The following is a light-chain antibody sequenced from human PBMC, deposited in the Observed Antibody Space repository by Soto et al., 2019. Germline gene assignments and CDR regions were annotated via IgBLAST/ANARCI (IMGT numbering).Light chain of an antibody. CDR1: SSDVGGYNY. J-gene: IGLJ1*01. CDR2: EVS. CDR3: SSYTSSSTYV. Sequence: QSALTQPASVSGSPGQSITISCTGTSSDVGGYNYVSWYQQHPGKAPKLMIYEVSNRPSGVSNRFSGSKSGNTASLTISGPQAEDESDYYCSSYTSSSTYVFGGGTKVTVL. V-gene: IGLV2-14*01.